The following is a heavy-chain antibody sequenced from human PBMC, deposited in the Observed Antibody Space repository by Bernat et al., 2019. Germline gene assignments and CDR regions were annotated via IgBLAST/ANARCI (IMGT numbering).Heavy chain of an antibody. CDR1: GFIFRSNA. V-gene: IGHV3-23*01. CDR2: ISHDGST. D-gene: IGHD6-6*01. Sequence: VQPGGSLRLSCAASGFIFRSNAMSWVRQAPEKGLEWVSTISHDGSTYYADSVKGRFTISKDNSKNTLYLQMDSLRAEDTAVYYCAKDGAARPWPRFDYWGEGTLITVSS. CDR3: AKDGAARPWPRFDY. J-gene: IGHJ4*02.